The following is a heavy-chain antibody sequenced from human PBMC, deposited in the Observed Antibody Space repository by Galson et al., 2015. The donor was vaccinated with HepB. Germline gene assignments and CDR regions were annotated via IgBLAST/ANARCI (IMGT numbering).Heavy chain of an antibody. D-gene: IGHD2-8*01. CDR1: GGTFSSYT. Sequence: SVKVSCKASGGTFSSYTISWVRQAPRQGLEWMGGIIPIFGTANYAQKFQGRVTITADESTSTAYMELSSLRSEDTAVYYCARDGGVYAISSYSDYWGQGTLVTVSS. CDR3: ARDGGVYAISSYSDY. J-gene: IGHJ4*02. V-gene: IGHV1-69*13. CDR2: IIPIFGTA.